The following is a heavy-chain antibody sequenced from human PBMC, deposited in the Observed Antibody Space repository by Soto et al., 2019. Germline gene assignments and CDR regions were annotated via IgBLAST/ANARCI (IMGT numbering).Heavy chain of an antibody. J-gene: IGHJ4*02. CDR2: IYYSGSP. CDR3: ASWAGGYSGYVDY. V-gene: IGHV4-31*03. Sequence: QVQLQESGPGLVKPSQTLSLTCTVSGGSISSGGYYWSWIRQHPGKGLEWIGYIYYSGSPYYNPSLQSRLTISVDTSKNQFSLKLSSVTAADTAVYYCASWAGGYSGYVDYWGQGTLVTVSS. CDR1: GGSISSGGYY. D-gene: IGHD5-12*01.